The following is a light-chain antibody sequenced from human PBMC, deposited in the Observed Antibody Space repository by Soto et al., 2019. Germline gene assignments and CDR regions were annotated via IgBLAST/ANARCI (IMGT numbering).Light chain of an antibody. V-gene: IGKV3-15*01. CDR1: QPISRN. CDR3: QQYNTWPRT. Sequence: EIVMTQSPDNLSASLGQGATLSCRASQPISRNLAWYQQKPGQAPRLLIYGASTRATDIPGRFSGGGSGTEFTLTISSLQSEDFAIYFCQQYNTWPRTFGQGTKVEVK. CDR2: GAS. J-gene: IGKJ1*01.